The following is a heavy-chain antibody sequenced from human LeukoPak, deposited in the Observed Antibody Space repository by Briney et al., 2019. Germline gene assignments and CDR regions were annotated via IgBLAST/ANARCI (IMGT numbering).Heavy chain of an antibody. J-gene: IGHJ4*02. CDR1: GYTLTELS. CDR2: FDPEDGET. Sequence: ASVKVSCKVSGYTLTELSMHWVRQAPGKGLEWMGGFDPEDGETIYAQKFQGRVTMTEDTSTDTAYMELSSLRSEGTAVYYCATDHGYYDSSGYFDYWGQGTLVTVSS. D-gene: IGHD3-22*01. CDR3: ATDHGYYDSSGYFDY. V-gene: IGHV1-24*01.